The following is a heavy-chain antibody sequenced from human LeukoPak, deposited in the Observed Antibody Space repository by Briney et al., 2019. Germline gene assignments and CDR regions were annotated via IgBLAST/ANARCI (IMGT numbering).Heavy chain of an antibody. V-gene: IGHV3-21*01. CDR2: ISSSSSYI. CDR3: ARSWHGLDI. CDR1: GFTFSSYN. J-gene: IGHJ3*02. Sequence: GGSLRLSCAASGFTFSSYNMNWVRQAPGQGLEWVSSISSSSSYINYSDSVKGRFTISRDNAQNSLFLHMNSLRDEDTAVYYCARSWHGLDIWGQGTVVTVSS.